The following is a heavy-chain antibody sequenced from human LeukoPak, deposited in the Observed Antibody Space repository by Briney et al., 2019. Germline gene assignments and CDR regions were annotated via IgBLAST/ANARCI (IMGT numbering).Heavy chain of an antibody. D-gene: IGHD2-8*01. Sequence: GGSLRLSCAASGFNFDDYGMSWVRHAPGKGLEWVSGISWNGGNTGYADSVKGRFTISRDNAKNSLFLQVNSLRADDTAFYYCAREGIYCVNGVCYLDYWGQGTLVTVSS. CDR3: AREGIYCVNGVCYLDY. CDR2: ISWNGGNT. CDR1: GFNFDDYG. J-gene: IGHJ4*02. V-gene: IGHV3-20*04.